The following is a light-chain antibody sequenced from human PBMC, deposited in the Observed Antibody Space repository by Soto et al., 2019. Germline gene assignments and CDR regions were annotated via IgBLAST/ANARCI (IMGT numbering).Light chain of an antibody. CDR1: RSLSSN. Sequence: EVMMTQSPDTLSVSPGETATLSCRASRSLSSNLAWYQQKPGQAPRLLIYDASTRATGIPARFSGSGSGTDFTLTISSLEPEDFAVYYCQQRSNWPRTFGQGTKVDIK. V-gene: IGKV3-11*01. CDR2: DAS. J-gene: IGKJ1*01. CDR3: QQRSNWPRT.